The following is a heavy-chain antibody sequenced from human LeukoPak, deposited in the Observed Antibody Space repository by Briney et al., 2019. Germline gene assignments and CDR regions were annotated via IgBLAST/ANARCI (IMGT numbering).Heavy chain of an antibody. V-gene: IGHV4-31*03. CDR3: ARGGYCSSTGCYFDY. Sequence: SQTLSLTCTVSGGSISSGGYYWSWIRQHPGKGLEWIGYIYYSGSTYYNPSLKSRVTISVDTSKNQFSLKLSSVTAADTAVYYCARGGYCSSTGCYFDYWGQGTLVTVSS. J-gene: IGHJ4*02. D-gene: IGHD2-2*01. CDR1: GGSISSGGYY. CDR2: IYYSGST.